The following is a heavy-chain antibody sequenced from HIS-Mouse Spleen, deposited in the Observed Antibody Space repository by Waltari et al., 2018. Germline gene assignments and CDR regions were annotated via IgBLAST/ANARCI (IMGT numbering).Heavy chain of an antibody. V-gene: IGHV4-39*07. CDR2: IYYSGST. Sequence: QLQLQESGPGLVKPSETLSLTCPVPGGPISSSRYYCGWIRQPPGKGLEWIGSIYYSGSTYYNPSLKSRVTISVDTSKNQFSLKLSSVTAADTAVYYCARAPTGFLEWFDAFDIWGQGTMVTVSS. CDR1: GGPISSSRYY. J-gene: IGHJ3*02. CDR3: ARAPTGFLEWFDAFDI. D-gene: IGHD3-3*01.